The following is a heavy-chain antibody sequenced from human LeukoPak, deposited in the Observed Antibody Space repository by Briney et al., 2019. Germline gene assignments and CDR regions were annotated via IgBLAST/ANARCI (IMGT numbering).Heavy chain of an antibody. CDR1: GYIFTSYG. CDR3: ARVSTRNGMDV. J-gene: IGHJ6*02. V-gene: IGHV1-18*01. CDR2: ISTYNRNT. Sequence: ASVKVSCTASGYIFTSYGISWVRQAPGQGLEWMGWISTYNRNTNYAQKVQGRVTLTTDTSTSTAYMELRSLRSDDTAVYYCARVSTRNGMDVWGQGTTVTVSS. D-gene: IGHD5/OR15-5a*01.